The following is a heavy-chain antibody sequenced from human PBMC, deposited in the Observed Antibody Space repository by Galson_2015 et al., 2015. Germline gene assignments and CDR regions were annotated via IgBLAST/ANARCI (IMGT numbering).Heavy chain of an antibody. CDR2: IIAGNGNT. Sequence: SVKVSCKASGYTFTSYAMHWVRQAPGQGLEWMGWIIAGNGNTKYSQKFQGRVTITRDTSASTAYMELSSLRSEDTAVYYCARLPTRVRRVIPQPPADYWGQGTLVTVSS. CDR3: ARLPTRVRRVIPQPPADY. D-gene: IGHD3-10*01. J-gene: IGHJ4*02. V-gene: IGHV1-3*01. CDR1: GYTFTSYA.